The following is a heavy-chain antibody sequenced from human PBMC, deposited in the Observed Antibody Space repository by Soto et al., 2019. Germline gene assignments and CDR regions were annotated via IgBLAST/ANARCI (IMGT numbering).Heavy chain of an antibody. V-gene: IGHV3-48*03. CDR3: KRTHSGYIGYHLYDI. CDR2: IDHRITTT. D-gene: IGHD5-12*01. CDR1: GFSFDSYE. Sequence: GSLRLTCLVSGFSFDSYEMIWVRQPPGRGLEWISYIDHRITTTYYADSVKGRFTISRDNAGNSLFLQMDNLRVEDTAVYYCKRTHSGYIGYHLYDIWGQGTLVTVS. J-gene: IGHJ3*02.